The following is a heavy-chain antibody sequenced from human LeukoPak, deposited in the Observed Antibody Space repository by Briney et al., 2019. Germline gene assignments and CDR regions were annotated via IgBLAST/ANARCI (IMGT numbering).Heavy chain of an antibody. D-gene: IGHD6-19*01. CDR3: ARDDHSSGWYGDFDY. Sequence: GGSLRLSCAASGFTFSDYYMSWIRQAPGKGLEWVSYISSSGSTIYYADSVKGRFTISRDNAKNSLYLQMNSLRAEDTAVYYCARDDHSSGWYGDFDYWGQRTLVTVSS. CDR1: GFTFSDYY. V-gene: IGHV3-11*01. J-gene: IGHJ4*02. CDR2: ISSSGSTI.